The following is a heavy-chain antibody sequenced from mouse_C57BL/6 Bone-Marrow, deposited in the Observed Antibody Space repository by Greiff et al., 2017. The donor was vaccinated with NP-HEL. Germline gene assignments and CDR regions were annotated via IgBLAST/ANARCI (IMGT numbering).Heavy chain of an antibody. J-gene: IGHJ2*01. CDR3: ARWAGLLRLGY. CDR1: GYTFTSYW. CDR2: IHPNSGST. D-gene: IGHD2-3*01. Sequence: QVQLKQPGAELVKPGASVKLSCKASGYTFTSYWMHWVKQRPGQGLEWIGMIHPNSGSTNYNEKFKSKATLTVDKSSSTAYMLLSSLTSEDSAVYSGARWAGLLRLGYWGQGTTLTVSS. V-gene: IGHV1-64*01.